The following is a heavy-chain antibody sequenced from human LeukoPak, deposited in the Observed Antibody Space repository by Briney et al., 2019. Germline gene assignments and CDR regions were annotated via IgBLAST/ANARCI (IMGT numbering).Heavy chain of an antibody. D-gene: IGHD6-19*01. CDR1: GGSISSYY. CDR3: AVAVAGRGYFDY. Sequence: PSETLSLXCTVSGGSISSYYWSWIRQPPGKGLESIGYIYYSGSTNYNPSLKSRVTISVDTSKNQFSLKLSSVTAADTAVYYCAVAVAGRGYFDYWGQGTLVTVSS. J-gene: IGHJ4*02. V-gene: IGHV4-59*01. CDR2: IYYSGST.